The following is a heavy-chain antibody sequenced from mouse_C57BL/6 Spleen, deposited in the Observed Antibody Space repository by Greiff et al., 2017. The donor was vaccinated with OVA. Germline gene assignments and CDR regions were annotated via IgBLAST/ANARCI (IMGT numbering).Heavy chain of an antibody. CDR1: GFTFSDYG. Sequence: EVMLVESGGGLVQPGGSLKLSCAASGFTFSDYGMAWVRQAPRKGPEWVAFISNLAYSIYYADTVTGRFTISRENAKNTLYLEMSRLRSEDTAMYYCARRRGYGSSDGDAMDYWGQGTSVTVSA. CDR3: ARRRGYGSSDGDAMDY. CDR2: ISNLAYSI. D-gene: IGHD1-1*01. V-gene: IGHV5-15*01. J-gene: IGHJ4*01.